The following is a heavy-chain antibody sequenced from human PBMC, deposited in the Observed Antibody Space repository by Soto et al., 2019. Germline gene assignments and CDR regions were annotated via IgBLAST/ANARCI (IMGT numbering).Heavy chain of an antibody. CDR3: ARDARQPYSSGWYRDAFDI. D-gene: IGHD6-19*01. Sequence: GGSLRLSCAASGFTFSDYYMSWIRQAPGKGLEWVSYISSSGSTIYYADSVKGRFTISRDNAKNSLYLQMNSLRAEDTAVYYCARDARQPYSSGWYRDAFDIWGQGTMVTVSS. J-gene: IGHJ3*02. CDR1: GFTFSDYY. V-gene: IGHV3-11*01. CDR2: ISSSGSTI.